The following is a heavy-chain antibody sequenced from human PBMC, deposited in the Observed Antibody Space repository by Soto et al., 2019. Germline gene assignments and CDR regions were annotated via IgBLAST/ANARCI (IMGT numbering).Heavy chain of an antibody. CDR3: ARGLTYYYGSGSYPNWFDP. J-gene: IGHJ5*02. V-gene: IGHV1-18*01. Sequence: QVQLVQSGAEVKKPGASVKVSCKASGYTFTSYGISWVRQAPGQGLEWMGWISAYNGNTNYAQKLQGRVTMTTDTXXSXAXLGLRSLRSDDTAVYYCARGLTYYYGSGSYPNWFDPWGQGTLVTVSS. CDR1: GYTFTSYG. D-gene: IGHD3-10*01. CDR2: ISAYNGNT.